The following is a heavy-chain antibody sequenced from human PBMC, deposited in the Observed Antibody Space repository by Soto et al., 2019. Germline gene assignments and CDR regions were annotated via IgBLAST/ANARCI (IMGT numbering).Heavy chain of an antibody. Sequence: QVQLVESGGGVVQPGRSLRLSCAASGFTFSSYAMHWVRQAPGKGLEWVAVISYDGSNKYYADSVKGRFTISRDNSKNTLYLQMNSLRDEDPAVYYCARGGGMITFGGAYDYWGQGTLVTVSS. V-gene: IGHV3-30-3*01. CDR1: GFTFSSYA. CDR3: ARGGGMITFGGAYDY. CDR2: ISYDGSNK. D-gene: IGHD3-16*01. J-gene: IGHJ4*02.